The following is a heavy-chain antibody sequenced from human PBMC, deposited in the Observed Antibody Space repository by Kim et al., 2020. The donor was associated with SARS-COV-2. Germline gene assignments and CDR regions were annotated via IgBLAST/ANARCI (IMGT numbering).Heavy chain of an antibody. CDR1: GGSISSGGYY. CDR3: AREILGYCSSTSCQGEGGFDY. Sequence: SETLSLTCTVSGGSISSGGYYWSWIRQHPGKGLEWIGYIYYSGSTYYNPSLKSRVTISVDTSKNQFSLKLSSVTAADTAVYYCAREILGYCSSTSCQGEGGFDYWGQGTLVTVSS. J-gene: IGHJ4*02. V-gene: IGHV4-31*03. D-gene: IGHD2-2*01. CDR2: IYYSGST.